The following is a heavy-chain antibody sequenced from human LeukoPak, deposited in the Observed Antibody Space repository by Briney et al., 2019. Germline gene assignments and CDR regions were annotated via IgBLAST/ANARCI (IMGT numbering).Heavy chain of an antibody. V-gene: IGHV4-38-2*02. CDR2: IYHSGST. CDR1: GYSISSDYY. Sequence: SETLSLTCTVSGYSISSDYYWGWIRQPPGKGLEWIGNIYHSGSTFYNPSLKSRVTISVDTSKNQFSLKLSSVTAADTAVYYCAREVERNYDILTGPSWGQGTLVTVSS. D-gene: IGHD3-9*01. J-gene: IGHJ4*02. CDR3: AREVERNYDILTGPS.